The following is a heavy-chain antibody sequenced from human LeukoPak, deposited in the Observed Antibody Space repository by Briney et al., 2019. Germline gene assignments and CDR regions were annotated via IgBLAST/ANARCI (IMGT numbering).Heavy chain of an antibody. CDR3: ATAPNWNYRNWFDP. CDR2: LNLESGKT. D-gene: IGHD1-7*01. CDR1: GYTFTDYY. Sequence: ASVKVSCKVSGYTFTDYYMHWVRQAPGKGLAWMGLLNLESGKTLYTEKFQDRVTITADTSTDTAYMELSSLRSEDTAVYYCATAPNWNYRNWFDPWGQGTLVTVSS. J-gene: IGHJ5*02. V-gene: IGHV1-69-2*01.